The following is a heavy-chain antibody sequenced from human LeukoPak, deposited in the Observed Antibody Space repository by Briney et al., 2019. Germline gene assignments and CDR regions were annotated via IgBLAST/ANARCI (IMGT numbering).Heavy chain of an antibody. CDR3: AKGLRYTAMVFYYFDY. CDR1: GFTFSSYA. J-gene: IGHJ4*02. D-gene: IGHD5-18*01. V-gene: IGHV3-23*01. CDR2: ISGSGGST. Sequence: GGSLRLSCAASGFTFSSYAMSWVRQAPGKGREWVSAISGSGGSTYYADSVKGRFTISRDNSKNTLYLQMNSLRAEDTAVYYCAKGLRYTAMVFYYFDYWGQGTLVTVSS.